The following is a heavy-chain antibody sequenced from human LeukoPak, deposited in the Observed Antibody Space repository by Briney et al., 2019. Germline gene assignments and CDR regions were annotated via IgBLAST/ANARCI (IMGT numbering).Heavy chain of an antibody. Sequence: GASVKVSCKASGGTFSSYAISWVRQAPGQGLEWMGGIIPIFGTANYAQKFQGRVTITADKSTSTAYMELSSLRSEDTAVYYCARVGRGFGELSFSQHGTYYYYYMDVWGKGTTVTVSS. CDR1: GGTFSSYA. CDR3: ARVGRGFGELSFSQHGTYYYYYMDV. CDR2: IIPIFGTA. J-gene: IGHJ6*03. V-gene: IGHV1-69*06. D-gene: IGHD3-10*01.